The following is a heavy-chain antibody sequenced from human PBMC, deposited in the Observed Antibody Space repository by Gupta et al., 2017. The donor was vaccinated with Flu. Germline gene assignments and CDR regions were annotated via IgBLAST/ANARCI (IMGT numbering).Heavy chain of an antibody. D-gene: IGHD1-7*01. V-gene: IGHV3-74*01. CDR1: GFTFSSYW. J-gene: IGHJ4*02. CDR3: ATGTTNEFDY. Sequence: EVQLVESGGGLVQPGGSLRLSCAVSGFTFSSYWMHWVRQAPGKGLVWVSRVNSDGSSKLYADPVKGRFTISRDNAKNTLYLQMNSLRAEDTAVYYCATGTTNEFDYWGQGTLVTVSS. CDR2: VNSDGSSK.